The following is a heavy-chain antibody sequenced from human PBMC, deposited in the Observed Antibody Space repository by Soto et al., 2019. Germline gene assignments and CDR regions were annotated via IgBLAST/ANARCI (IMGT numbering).Heavy chain of an antibody. CDR3: ARERQVGPSSGRFDP. Sequence: QVHLQESGPGLVKPSQTLSLTCSVNGDSINSDSVYWSWIRQSPGKGLDYIGYITYTGRTFYNPSLKSRVTMSVDTPKNQFSLEVRSVTAADTAVYYCARERQVGPSSGRFDPWGQGTMVTVST. CDR1: GDSINSDSVY. V-gene: IGHV4-31*03. J-gene: IGHJ5*02. CDR2: ITYTGRT.